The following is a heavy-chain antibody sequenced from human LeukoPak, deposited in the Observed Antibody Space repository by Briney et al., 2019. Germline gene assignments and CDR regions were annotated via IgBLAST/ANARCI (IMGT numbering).Heavy chain of an antibody. CDR1: GFTFTNYA. J-gene: IGHJ4*02. CDR3: VKGLVQTTMSYSVDY. V-gene: IGHV3-30*18. D-gene: IGHD1-1*01. Sequence: GGSLRLSCAGSGFTFTNYAMHWVRQTPGKGLEWVTLISSDGSKNIYADPVKGRFTVSRDNSKNTLYLQMNSLRAEDTAVYYCVKGLVQTTMSYSVDYWGQGALVTVSS. CDR2: ISSDGSKN.